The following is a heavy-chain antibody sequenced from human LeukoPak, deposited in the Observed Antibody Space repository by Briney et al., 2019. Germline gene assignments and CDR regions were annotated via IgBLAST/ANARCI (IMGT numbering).Heavy chain of an antibody. D-gene: IGHD3-22*01. CDR1: GYTFTSYG. Sequence: ASVKVSCKASGYTFTSYGISWVRQAPGQGLEWMGWISAYNGNTNYAQKLQGRVTMTTDTSTSTAYMELRSLKSDDTAVYYCARGFTMIEEVAFDIWGQGTMVTVSS. J-gene: IGHJ3*02. V-gene: IGHV1-18*01. CDR3: ARGFTMIEEVAFDI. CDR2: ISAYNGNT.